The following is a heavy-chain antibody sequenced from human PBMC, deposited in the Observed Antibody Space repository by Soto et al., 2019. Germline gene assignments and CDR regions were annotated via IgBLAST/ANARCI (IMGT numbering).Heavy chain of an antibody. D-gene: IGHD3-3*01. CDR2: IYYSGST. Sequence: SSETLSLTCTVSGGSISSSSYYWGWIRQPPGKGLEWIGSIYYSGSTYYNPSLKSRVTISVDTSKNQFSLKLSSVTAADTAVYYCARHTYYDFWSGYNFPYYYYGMDVWGQGTTVTVSS. V-gene: IGHV4-39*01. CDR1: GGSISSSSYY. CDR3: ARHTYYDFWSGYNFPYYYYGMDV. J-gene: IGHJ6*02.